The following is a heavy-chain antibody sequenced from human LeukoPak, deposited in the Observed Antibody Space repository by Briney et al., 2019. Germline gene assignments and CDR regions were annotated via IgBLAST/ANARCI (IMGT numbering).Heavy chain of an antibody. Sequence: PGGSLRLSCAASGFTVSSNYMSWVRQAPGKGLEWVSVIYSGGSTYYADSVKGRFTISRDNSKNTLYLQMNSLRAEDTAVYYCAKEALTWIPRPYYFDYWGQGTLVTVSS. CDR2: IYSGGST. D-gene: IGHD5-18*01. J-gene: IGHJ4*02. CDR1: GFTVSSNY. V-gene: IGHV3-53*01. CDR3: AKEALTWIPRPYYFDY.